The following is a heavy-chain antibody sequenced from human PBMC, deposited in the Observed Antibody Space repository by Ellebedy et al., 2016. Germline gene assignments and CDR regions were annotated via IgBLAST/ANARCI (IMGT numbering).Heavy chain of an antibody. J-gene: IGHJ3*02. D-gene: IGHD1-26*01. V-gene: IGHV3-23*01. CDR1: GFSFSNYA. CDR2: IVSSGAST. Sequence: GESLKISCAASGFSFSNYAMTWVRQAPGKGLEWVSAIVSSGASTYYADSVKGRFTISRDNSKNTLYLQMNSLRAEDTAFYYCAKDMVGTIPDAFDIWGRGTMVTVSS. CDR3: AKDMVGTIPDAFDI.